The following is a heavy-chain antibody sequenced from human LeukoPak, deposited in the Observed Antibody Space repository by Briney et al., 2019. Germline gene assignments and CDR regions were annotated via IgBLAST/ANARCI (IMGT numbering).Heavy chain of an antibody. Sequence: SQTLSPTCTVSGGSISSGGYYWSWIRQHPGKGLEWIGYIYYSGSTYYNPSLKSRVTISVDTSKNQFSLKLSSVTAADTAVYYCAREVDATYFDYWGQGTLVTVSS. CDR3: AREVDATYFDY. V-gene: IGHV4-31*03. D-gene: IGHD2-15*01. J-gene: IGHJ4*02. CDR1: GGSISSGGYY. CDR2: IYYSGST.